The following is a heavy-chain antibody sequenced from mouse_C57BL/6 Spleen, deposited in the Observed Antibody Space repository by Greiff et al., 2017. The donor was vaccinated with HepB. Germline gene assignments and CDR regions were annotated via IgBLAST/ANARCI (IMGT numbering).Heavy chain of an antibody. V-gene: IGHV1-75*01. J-gene: IGHJ1*03. CDR2: IFPGSGST. CDR3: ARANWDVRGYFDV. Sequence: QVQLKESGPELVKPGASVKISCKASGYTFTDYYINWVKQRPGQGLEWIGWIFPGSGSTYYNEKFKGKATLTVDKSSSTAYMLLSSLTSEDSAVYFCARANWDVRGYFDVWGTGTTVTVSS. D-gene: IGHD4-1*01. CDR1: GYTFTDYY.